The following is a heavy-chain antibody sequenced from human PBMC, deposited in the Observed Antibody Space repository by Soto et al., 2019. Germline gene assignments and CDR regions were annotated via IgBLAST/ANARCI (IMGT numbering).Heavy chain of an antibody. Sequence: ASVKVSCKASGYTFTSYDINWVRQATGQGLEWMGWMNPNSGNTGYAQKFQGRVTMTRNTSISTAYMELSSLRSEDTAVYYCARAKLWFGESDYYYYMDVWGKGTTVTVSS. V-gene: IGHV1-8*01. D-gene: IGHD3-10*01. CDR3: ARAKLWFGESDYYYYMDV. CDR1: GYTFTSYD. J-gene: IGHJ6*03. CDR2: MNPNSGNT.